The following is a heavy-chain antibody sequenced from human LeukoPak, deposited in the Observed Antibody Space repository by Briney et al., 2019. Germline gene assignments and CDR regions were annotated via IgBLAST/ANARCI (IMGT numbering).Heavy chain of an antibody. CDR1: GFTFSSYS. Sequence: GGSLRLSCAASGFTFSSYSMNWVRQAPGKGLEWVSSISSSSSYIYYADSVKGRFTISRDNAKNSLYLQMNRLRAEDTAVYYCARATIGIAAALDIWGQGTLVTVSS. D-gene: IGHD6-13*01. J-gene: IGHJ4*02. CDR2: ISSSSSYI. V-gene: IGHV3-21*01. CDR3: ARATIGIAAALDI.